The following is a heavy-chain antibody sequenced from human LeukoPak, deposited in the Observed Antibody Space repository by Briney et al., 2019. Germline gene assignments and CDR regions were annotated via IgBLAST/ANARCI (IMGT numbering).Heavy chain of an antibody. J-gene: IGHJ4*02. V-gene: IGHV3-23*01. Sequence: SGGSLRLSCAASGFTFSSYAMTWVRKAPGKGLEWVSAISASGGSTYYADSVKGRFTISRDNARNSLYLQMNCLRPEDTALYYCVKDLGAEVGAPGYWGQGTLVTVSS. CDR2: ISASGGST. D-gene: IGHD1-26*01. CDR1: GFTFSSYA. CDR3: VKDLGAEVGAPGY.